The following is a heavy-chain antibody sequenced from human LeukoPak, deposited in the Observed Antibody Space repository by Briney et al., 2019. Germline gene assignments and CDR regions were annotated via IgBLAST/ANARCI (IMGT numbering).Heavy chain of an antibody. V-gene: IGHV3-7*01. Sequence: GGSLRLSCAASGFTFSSYWMSWVRQAPGKGLEWVANIKQDGSEKYYVDSVKGRSTISRDNAKNSLYLQMNSLRAEDTAVYYCARGTNSAMVRGDMDVWGKGTTVTVSS. J-gene: IGHJ6*03. D-gene: IGHD3-10*01. CDR2: IKQDGSEK. CDR1: GFTFSSYW. CDR3: ARGTNSAMVRGDMDV.